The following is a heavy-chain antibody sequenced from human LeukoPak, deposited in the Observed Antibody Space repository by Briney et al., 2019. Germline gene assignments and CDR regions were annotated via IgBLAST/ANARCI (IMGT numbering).Heavy chain of an antibody. J-gene: IGHJ4*02. CDR3: ARPPSRGYSSSFEY. D-gene: IGHD2-2*03. V-gene: IGHV5-51*01. CDR1: GYSFPTYW. Sequence: GASLQISCKGSGYSFPTYWIAWVRPLPGKGLEWTGIIYPDESNIRYSPSFQGQVTISADKSISTAYLQWSSLKASDTAMYYCARPPSRGYSSSFEYWGQGTLVTVSS. CDR2: IYPDESNI.